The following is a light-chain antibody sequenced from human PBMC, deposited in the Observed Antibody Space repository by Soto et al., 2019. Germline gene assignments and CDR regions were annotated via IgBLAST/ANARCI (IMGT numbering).Light chain of an antibody. CDR3: ISYTDRQSYL. CDR1: ISDIGSYDH. CDR2: AVS. J-gene: IGLJ1*01. V-gene: IGLV2-14*03. Sequence: SLLTQPACVSGSPGQSIPMSCSGTISDIGSYDHVAWYQQFPGKSPKLIIYAVSDRPSGVSDRFSGSKSGISASLTISGLQTEDEADYYCISYTDRQSYLFGTGTKVTVL.